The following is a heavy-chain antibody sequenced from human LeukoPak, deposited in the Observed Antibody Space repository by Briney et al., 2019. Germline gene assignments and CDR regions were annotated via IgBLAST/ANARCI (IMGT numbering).Heavy chain of an antibody. V-gene: IGHV3-64D*06. J-gene: IGHJ4*02. CDR1: GLTFSSYA. CDR2: ISSNGGST. CDR3: VKDPYGSGSYLGFYYFDY. Sequence: GGSLRLSCSASGLTFSSYAMHWVRQAPGKGLEYVSAISSNGGSTYYADSVRGRFTISKDNSKNTMYLQMSSLRAEDTAVYYCVKDPYGSGSYLGFYYFDYWGQGTLVTVSS. D-gene: IGHD3-10*01.